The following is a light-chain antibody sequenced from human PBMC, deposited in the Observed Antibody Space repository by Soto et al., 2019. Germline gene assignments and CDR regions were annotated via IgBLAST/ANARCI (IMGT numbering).Light chain of an antibody. Sequence: EIVMTQSPATLSVSPGERATLSCRASQSVSINLAWYQQKTGQAPRLLIYGASTRATGNPARFSSSWSGTEFPLTISRLQSEDFAVYYCQQYNNWPYTFGQGTKLEIK. CDR2: GAS. CDR1: QSVSIN. V-gene: IGKV3-15*01. CDR3: QQYNNWPYT. J-gene: IGKJ2*01.